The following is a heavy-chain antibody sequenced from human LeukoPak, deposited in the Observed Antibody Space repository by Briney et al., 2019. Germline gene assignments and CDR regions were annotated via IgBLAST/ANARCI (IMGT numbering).Heavy chain of an antibody. CDR2: IYDSGST. J-gene: IGHJ4*02. V-gene: IGHV4-59*11. Sequence: SETLSLTCTVSGDSISSHYWSWIRQPPGKGLEWIGYIYDSGSTNYNPSLKSRVTISVDTSKNQSSLKLSSVTAADTAVYYCARFPRYWGQGILVTVSS. CDR1: GDSISSHY. CDR3: ARFPRY.